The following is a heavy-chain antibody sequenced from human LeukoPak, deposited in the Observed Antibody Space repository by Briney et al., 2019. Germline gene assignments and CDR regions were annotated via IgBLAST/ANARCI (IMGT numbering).Heavy chain of an antibody. CDR3: ARGPRSRGYCDY. CDR1: GFTFSSYA. V-gene: IGHV3-53*01. Sequence: GGSLRLSCAASGFTFSSYAMSWVRQAPGKGLEWVSVIYSGGSTYYADSVKGRFTISRDNSKNTLYLQMNSLRAEDTAVYYCARGPRSRGYCDYWGQGTLVTVSS. CDR2: IYSGGST. D-gene: IGHD2-21*02. J-gene: IGHJ4*02.